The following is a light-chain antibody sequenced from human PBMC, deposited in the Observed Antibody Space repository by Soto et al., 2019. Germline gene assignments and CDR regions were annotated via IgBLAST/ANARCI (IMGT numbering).Light chain of an antibody. V-gene: IGLV1-40*01. Sequence: QSVLTQPPSVSGAPGQKVIXSCTGSTSNIGAGYDVHWYQQLPGTAPKLLIYSNSNRPSGVPDRLSGSKSGTSASLAITGLQVEDEADYYCQSYDSSLSAAVFGGGTKLTVL. CDR1: TSNIGAGYD. J-gene: IGLJ3*02. CDR2: SNS. CDR3: QSYDSSLSAAV.